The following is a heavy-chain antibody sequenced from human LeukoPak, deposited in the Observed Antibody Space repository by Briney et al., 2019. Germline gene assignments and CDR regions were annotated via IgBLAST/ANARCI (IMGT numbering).Heavy chain of an antibody. Sequence: QPGGSLRLSCAASGFTFSSYAMSWVRQAPGKGLEWVSAISGSGGSTYYAGSVKGRFTISRDNSKNTLYLQMNSLRAEDTAVYYCAKPKPPPRYDFWSGYYDEEYYFDYWGQGTLVTVSS. CDR1: GFTFSSYA. D-gene: IGHD3-3*01. CDR3: AKPKPPPRYDFWSGYYDEEYYFDY. J-gene: IGHJ4*02. V-gene: IGHV3-23*01. CDR2: ISGSGGST.